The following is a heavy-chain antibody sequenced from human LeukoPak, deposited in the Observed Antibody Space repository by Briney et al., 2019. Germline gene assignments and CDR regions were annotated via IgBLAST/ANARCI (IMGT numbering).Heavy chain of an antibody. CDR2: IYYSGST. CDR1: GGSIRGSSYY. CDR3: ASPGGGAFDI. Sequence: SETLSLTCTVSGGSIRGSSYYWGWIRQPPGRGLEWIGSIYYSGSTHYNSSLKSRVTISVDTSKNQFSLRLSSVTAADTAVYYCASPGGGAFDIWGQGTMVTVSS. D-gene: IGHD3-10*01. V-gene: IGHV4-39*01. J-gene: IGHJ3*02.